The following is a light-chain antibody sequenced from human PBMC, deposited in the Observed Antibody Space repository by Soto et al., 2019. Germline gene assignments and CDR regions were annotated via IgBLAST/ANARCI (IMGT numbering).Light chain of an antibody. V-gene: IGKV3-20*01. CDR3: QQYSTSPFA. J-gene: IGKJ2*01. CDR1: QSVSSNY. CDR2: GAS. Sequence: ETVLTQSPGTLSLSPGERATLSRRASQSVSSNYLAWYQQKPGQAPRLLIYGASSRATGIPDRFSGSGSGTDFTLTISRLEPEDFAVYYCQQYSTSPFAFGQGTKLEIK.